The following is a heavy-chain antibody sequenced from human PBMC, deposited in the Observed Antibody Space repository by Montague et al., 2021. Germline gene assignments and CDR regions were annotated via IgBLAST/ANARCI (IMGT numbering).Heavy chain of an antibody. V-gene: IGHV3-30-3*01. CDR1: GFTFSSDA. D-gene: IGHD3-22*01. J-gene: IGHJ4*02. Sequence: SLRLSCAASGFTFSSDAMHWVRQAPGKGLEWLTVISYHGSDKYYVDSVKGRFTISRDNSKNTLFLQMDSLRAEDTAVYYCARSRYYYDTSDYLDSWGQGTLVTVSS. CDR2: ISYHGSDK. CDR3: ARSRYYYDTSDYLDS.